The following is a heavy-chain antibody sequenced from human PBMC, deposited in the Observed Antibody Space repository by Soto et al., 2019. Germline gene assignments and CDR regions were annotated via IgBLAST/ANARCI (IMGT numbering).Heavy chain of an antibody. CDR1: GFIFDNYA. V-gene: IGHV3-23*01. CDR3: AKGRYFDTSGGCANY. D-gene: IGHD3-22*01. Sequence: EVKLLESGGGLVPPGASARLSCITSGFIFDNYAMSWVRQSPGRGLEWVAAISGSGHGTVYTQSVQGRFIISRDKSKKTLFLQMKNLRDEDTAVYYCAKGRYFDTSGGCANYWGLGTLVSVSA. CDR2: ISGSGHGT. J-gene: IGHJ4*02.